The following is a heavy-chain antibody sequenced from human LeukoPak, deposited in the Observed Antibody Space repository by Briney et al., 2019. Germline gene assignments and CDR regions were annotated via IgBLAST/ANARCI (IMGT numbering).Heavy chain of an antibody. D-gene: IGHD1-26*01. V-gene: IGHV3-7*01. CDR1: GFTFSNAW. J-gene: IGHJ3*02. Sequence: GGSLRLSCAASGFTFSNAWMSSVRQAPGKGREWVGNINYDGSDKYYVDSVKGRFTISRDNAKNSLYLQMNSLRAEDTAVYYCARAGGTYYGIAFDIWGQGTMVTVSS. CDR3: ARAGGTYYGIAFDI. CDR2: INYDGSDK.